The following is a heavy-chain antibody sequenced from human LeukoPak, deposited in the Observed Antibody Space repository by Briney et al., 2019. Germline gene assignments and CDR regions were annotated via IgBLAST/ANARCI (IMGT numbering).Heavy chain of an antibody. CDR2: IRYDGSNK. D-gene: IGHD3-22*01. V-gene: IGHV3-30*02. Sequence: PGGSLRLSCAASGFTFSSYGMHWVRQAPGKGLEWVAFIRYDGSNKYYADSVKGRFTISRDNAKNSLYLQMNSLRAEDTAVYYCARAVVSDSSGYYYVDYFDYWGQGTLVTVSS. CDR1: GFTFSSYG. CDR3: ARAVVSDSSGYYYVDYFDY. J-gene: IGHJ4*02.